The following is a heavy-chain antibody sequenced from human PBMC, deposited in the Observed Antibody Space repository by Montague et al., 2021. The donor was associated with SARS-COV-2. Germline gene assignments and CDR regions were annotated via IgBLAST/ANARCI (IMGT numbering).Heavy chain of an antibody. Sequence: SLRLSCAASGFTFSNYEMSWVRQAPGKGLEWVLYISSSGSTICYADSVKGRFTISRDDAQNSLYLQMNSLRAEDTGVYYCAGDRGYGDFYYYGMDVWGQGTTVTVSS. D-gene: IGHD3-10*01. V-gene: IGHV3-48*03. CDR2: ISSSGSTI. CDR3: AGDRGYGDFYYYGMDV. J-gene: IGHJ6*02. CDR1: GFTFSNYE.